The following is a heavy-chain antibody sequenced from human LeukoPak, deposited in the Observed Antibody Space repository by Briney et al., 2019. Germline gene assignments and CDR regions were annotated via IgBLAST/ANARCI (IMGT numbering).Heavy chain of an antibody. Sequence: SVKVSCKASGGTFSSYAISWVRQAPGQGLEWMGGIIPIFGTANYAQKFQGRVTITADESTSTAYMELSSLRSEDTAVYYCARDRSPYSSSWSKFDPWGQGTLVAVSS. V-gene: IGHV1-69*13. J-gene: IGHJ5*02. CDR1: GGTFSSYA. CDR2: IIPIFGTA. CDR3: ARDRSPYSSSWSKFDP. D-gene: IGHD6-13*01.